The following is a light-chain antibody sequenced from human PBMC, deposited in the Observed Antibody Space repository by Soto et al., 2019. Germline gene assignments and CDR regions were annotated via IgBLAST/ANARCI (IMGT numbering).Light chain of an antibody. J-gene: IGKJ1*01. V-gene: IGKV3-15*01. CDR2: GAS. Sequence: DIVLTQSPGTLSLSPGERATLSCRASQTVGSISLAWYQQKPGQAPRLLIYGASTRATGIPARFSGSGSGTEFTLTISSLQSEDFAVYYCQQYNNWPRTFGQGTKVDIK. CDR1: QTVGSI. CDR3: QQYNNWPRT.